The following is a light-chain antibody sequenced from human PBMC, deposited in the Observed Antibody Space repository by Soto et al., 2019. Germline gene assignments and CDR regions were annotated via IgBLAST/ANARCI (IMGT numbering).Light chain of an antibody. Sequence: EIVLTQSPGTLSLSPGERATLSCRASQSVSSSYLAWYQQNPGQAPRLLIYGASSRATGIPDRFSGSGSGTDFTLTISRLEPEDFAVYYCQQYYTAQLTFGPGTKVDIK. J-gene: IGKJ3*01. V-gene: IGKV3-20*01. CDR3: QQYYTAQLT. CDR1: QSVSSSY. CDR2: GAS.